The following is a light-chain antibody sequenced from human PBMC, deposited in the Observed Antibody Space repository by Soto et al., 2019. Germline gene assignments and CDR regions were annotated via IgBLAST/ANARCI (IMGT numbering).Light chain of an antibody. Sequence: DIQMTQSPSSLSSSVGDRVTITCRASQSISSYLNWYKQKPGKAPKLLIYAASSLQSGVPSRFSGSGSGTDFTLTISSLKPEDFATYYCQQSYSTPRTFGQGTKVDI. V-gene: IGKV1-39*01. CDR1: QSISSY. CDR2: AAS. CDR3: QQSYSTPRT. J-gene: IGKJ1*01.